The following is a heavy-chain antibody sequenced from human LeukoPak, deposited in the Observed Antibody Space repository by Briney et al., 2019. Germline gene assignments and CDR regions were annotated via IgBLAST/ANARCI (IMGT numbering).Heavy chain of an antibody. CDR2: IGTAGDT. CDR3: ASWAYSGSPTNPWFDP. J-gene: IGHJ5*02. D-gene: IGHD1-26*01. V-gene: IGHV3-13*03. CDR1: GYTFSTYD. Sequence: GGSLRLSCAACGYTFSTYDIHWVCQATGKGLEWVSAIGTAGDTYYPGSVKGQFTISRENAKNSLYLQMNSLRAGDTPVYYCASWAYSGSPTNPWFDPWGQGTLVTVSS.